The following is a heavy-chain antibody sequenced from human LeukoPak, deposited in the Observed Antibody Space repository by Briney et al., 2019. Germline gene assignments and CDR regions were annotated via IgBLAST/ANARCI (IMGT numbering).Heavy chain of an antibody. CDR3: ARETAAALDAFDI. Sequence: ASVKVSCKASGYTFTSYDINWVRQATGQGLEWRGWMNPNSGNTGYAQKFQGRVTMTRNTSISTAYMELSSLRSEDTAVYYCARETAAALDAFDIWGQGTMVTVSS. J-gene: IGHJ3*02. V-gene: IGHV1-8*01. D-gene: IGHD6-13*01. CDR2: MNPNSGNT. CDR1: GYTFTSYD.